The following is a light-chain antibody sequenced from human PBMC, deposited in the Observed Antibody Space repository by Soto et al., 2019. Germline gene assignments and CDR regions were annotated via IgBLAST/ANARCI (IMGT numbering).Light chain of an antibody. CDR2: DAS. CDR1: QSISSW. J-gene: IGKJ3*01. Sequence: DIQMTQSPSTLSASVGDRVTITCRASQSISSWLAWYQQKPGKAPKLLIYDASSLESGVPSRFSGSGSGTEFTLTISSLQPDDFATYYCQQYNSCSPFTFGPGTKVDIK. CDR3: QQYNSCSPFT. V-gene: IGKV1-5*01.